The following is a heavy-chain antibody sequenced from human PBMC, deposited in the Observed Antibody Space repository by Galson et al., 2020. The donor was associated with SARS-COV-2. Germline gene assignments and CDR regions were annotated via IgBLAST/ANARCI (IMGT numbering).Heavy chain of an antibody. V-gene: IGHV3-48*02. CDR2: IGGSSDVI. D-gene: IGHD6-19*01. CDR3: AGWYIRF. J-gene: IGHJ4*02. Sequence: GGSLRLSCAASGFTFSTSYMSWVRQAPGKGLEWLSYIGGSSDVIKYANSVKGRFTISRDNAKNLLYLQMNSLRDEDTAVYYCAGWYIRFWGQGTLFTVSS. CDR1: GFTFSTSY.